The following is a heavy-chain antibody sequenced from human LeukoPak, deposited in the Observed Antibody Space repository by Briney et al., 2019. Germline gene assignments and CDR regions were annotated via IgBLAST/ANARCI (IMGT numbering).Heavy chain of an antibody. CDR3: AKERAYCGGDCPNWFDP. Sequence: PGGSLGLSCAASGFTFSSYAMSWVRQAPGKGLEWVSAISGSGGSTYYADSVKGRFTISRDNSKNTLYLQMNSLRAEDTAVYYCAKERAYCGGDCPNWFDPWGQGTLVTVSS. CDR2: ISGSGGST. CDR1: GFTFSSYA. J-gene: IGHJ5*02. D-gene: IGHD2-21*01. V-gene: IGHV3-23*01.